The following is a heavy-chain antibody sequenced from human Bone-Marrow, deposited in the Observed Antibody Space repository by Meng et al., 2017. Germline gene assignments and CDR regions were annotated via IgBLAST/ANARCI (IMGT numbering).Heavy chain of an antibody. CDR2: ISSSSSYI. CDR1: GFTFSTCS. V-gene: IGHV3-21*01. D-gene: IGHD1-26*01. Sequence: GESLKISCEASGFTFSTCSVNWVRQAPGKGLEWVSSISSSSSYIYYADSVKGRFTISRDNDKKSLYLQKNSLRAEDTAVYYCARDLDYSRSYQQPDAFDIWGQGTMVTVSS. J-gene: IGHJ3*02. CDR3: ARDLDYSRSYQQPDAFDI.